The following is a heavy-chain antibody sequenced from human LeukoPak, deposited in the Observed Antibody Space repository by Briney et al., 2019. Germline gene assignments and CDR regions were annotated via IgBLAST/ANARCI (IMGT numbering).Heavy chain of an antibody. D-gene: IGHD2-2*01. Sequence: SETLSLTCTVSGGSISSYYWSWIRQPPGKGLEWIGYIYYSGSTNYNPSLKSRVTISVDTSKNQFSLKLSSVTAADTAVYYCARQAAGTAAIFWFDTWGQETLVTVSS. CDR3: ARQAAGTAAIFWFDT. CDR2: IYYSGST. J-gene: IGHJ5*02. V-gene: IGHV4-59*08. CDR1: GGSISSYY.